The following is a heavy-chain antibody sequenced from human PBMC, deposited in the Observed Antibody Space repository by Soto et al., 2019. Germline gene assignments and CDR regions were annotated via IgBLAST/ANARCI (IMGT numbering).Heavy chain of an antibody. Sequence: QVQLVESGGGVVQPGRSVRLSCAASGFTFSSYGMHWVRQAPGKGLEWVAVIWHDGSSKYYADSVKGRFTISRDNSKNTLSLQINCLRAEDTAVYYCARDIAAAGTSYYYYGMDVWGKGPTVTVSS. CDR3: ARDIAAAGTSYYYYGMDV. J-gene: IGHJ6*04. V-gene: IGHV3-33*01. CDR2: IWHDGSSK. D-gene: IGHD6-13*01. CDR1: GFTFSSYG.